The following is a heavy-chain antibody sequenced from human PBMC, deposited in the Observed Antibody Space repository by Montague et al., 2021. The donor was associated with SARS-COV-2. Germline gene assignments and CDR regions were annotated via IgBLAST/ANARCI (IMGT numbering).Heavy chain of an antibody. CDR1: GASMSGYH. V-gene: IGHV4-4*07. J-gene: IGHJ4*01. D-gene: IGHD2/OR15-2a*01. Sequence: SETLSLTCTVSGASMSGYHWSWIRQPAGKALEWIGSIYSNGDTTXXPSLKRRLTMSVDTSERQFSLKMTSVSAAATAIYYCARGSEYYYHPCDYWGHANLVTVSS. CDR3: ARGSEYYYHPCDY. CDR2: IYSNGDT.